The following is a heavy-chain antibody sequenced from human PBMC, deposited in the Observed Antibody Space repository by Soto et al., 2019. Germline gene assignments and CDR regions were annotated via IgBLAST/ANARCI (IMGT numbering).Heavy chain of an antibody. D-gene: IGHD3-3*01. CDR3: ARDSLAIFGVVEVYYYGMDV. J-gene: IGHJ6*02. V-gene: IGHV4-30-4*08. Sequence: PSETLSLTCTVSGGSITDYSWVWIRQPPGKGLEWIGYIYYSGSTYYNPSLKSRVTISVDTSKNQFSLKLSSVTAADTAVYYCARDSLAIFGVVEVYYYGMDVWGQGTTVTVSS. CDR1: GGSITDYS. CDR2: IYYSGST.